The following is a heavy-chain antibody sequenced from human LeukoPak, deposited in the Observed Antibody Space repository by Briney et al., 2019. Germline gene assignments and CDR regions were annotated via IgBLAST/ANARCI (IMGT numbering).Heavy chain of an antibody. Sequence: PGGSLRLSCAASGFTFSSYSMNWVRQAPGKGLEYVSASSSNGANTYYADSVKGRVTISRDNSKNTLFLQLSSLRVEDTAVYYCVKRYCSGGSCYQFDYWGQGTLVIISS. CDR1: GFTFSSYS. J-gene: IGHJ4*02. CDR2: SSSNGANT. D-gene: IGHD2-15*01. CDR3: VKRYCSGGSCYQFDY. V-gene: IGHV3-64D*09.